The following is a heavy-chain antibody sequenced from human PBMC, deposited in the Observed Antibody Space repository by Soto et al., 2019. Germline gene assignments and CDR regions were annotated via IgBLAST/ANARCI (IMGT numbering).Heavy chain of an antibody. CDR3: ARDLQADY. Sequence: GASVKVSCKASGYTFTVYYMHWVRQAPGQGLEWMGWINPNSGGTKYSQKFQGRVTITRDTSASTAYMELSSLRSEDTAVYYCARDLQADYWGQGTLVTVSS. CDR2: INPNSGGT. V-gene: IGHV1-2*02. J-gene: IGHJ4*02. CDR1: GYTFTVYY.